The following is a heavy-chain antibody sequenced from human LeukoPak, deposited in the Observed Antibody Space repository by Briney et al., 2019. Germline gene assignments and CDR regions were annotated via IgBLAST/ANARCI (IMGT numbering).Heavy chain of an antibody. CDR2: INPNSGGT. CDR3: ARERSGANSYGYWEY. V-gene: IGHV1-2*02. D-gene: IGHD5-18*01. J-gene: IGHJ4*02. Sequence: ASVKVSCKASGYTFTGYYLHWVRRAPGQGLEWMGWINPNSGGTNYAQKFQGRVTMTRDTSISTAYMEVSSLRSDDKAVYYCARERSGANSYGYWEYWGQGTLVTVSS. CDR1: GYTFTGYY.